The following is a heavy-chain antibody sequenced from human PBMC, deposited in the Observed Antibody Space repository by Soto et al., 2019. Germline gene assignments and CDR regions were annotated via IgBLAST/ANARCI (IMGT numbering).Heavy chain of an antibody. J-gene: IGHJ6*02. CDR3: ARGDSTDCSNGVCSFFYNHDMDV. CDR1: GYSFTDYH. CDR2: INPKRGGT. D-gene: IGHD2-8*01. Sequence: APVKVACKASGYSFTDYHIHWVRQAPGQGLEWLGRINPKRGGTSTAQKFQGWVTMTTGPXXSXXXMXLXXLTXDXTATSYCARGDSTDCSNGVCSFFYNHDMDVWGQGTT. V-gene: IGHV1-2*04.